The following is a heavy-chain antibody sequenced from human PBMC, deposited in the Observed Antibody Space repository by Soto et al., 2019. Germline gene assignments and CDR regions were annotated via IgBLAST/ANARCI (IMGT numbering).Heavy chain of an antibody. CDR1: GFTFSSYW. V-gene: IGHV3-7*03. CDR2: IKQDGSEK. CDR3: SRDRELFLAFDY. D-gene: IGHD1-26*01. Sequence: EVQLVESGGGVDQPGGSLKLSCAASGFTFSSYWMSWVRQAPGKGLEWVANIKQDGSEKYYVDSVKGRFTIARDNAKNALYLQMNSLRAEDTAVYYCSRDRELFLAFDYGGQGTLVTVSS. J-gene: IGHJ4*02.